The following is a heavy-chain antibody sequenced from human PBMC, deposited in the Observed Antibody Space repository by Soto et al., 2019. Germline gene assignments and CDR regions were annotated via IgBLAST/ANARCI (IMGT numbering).Heavy chain of an antibody. J-gene: IGHJ4*02. CDR3: ARDTRRSSWYHFDY. Sequence: EVQLVESGGGLVQPGGSLRLSCAASGFTFSSYWMSWVRQAPGKGLEWVANIKQDGCEKYYVDSVKGRFTISRDNAKNSLYLQMNSLRAEDTAVYYCARDTRRSSWYHFDYWGQGTLVTVSS. V-gene: IGHV3-7*01. CDR2: IKQDGCEK. D-gene: IGHD6-13*01. CDR1: GFTFSSYW.